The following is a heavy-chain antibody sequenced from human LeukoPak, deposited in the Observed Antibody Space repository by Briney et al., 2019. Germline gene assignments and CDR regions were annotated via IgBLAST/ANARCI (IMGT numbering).Heavy chain of an antibody. CDR3: ATDFYDST. J-gene: IGHJ5*02. V-gene: IGHV3-15*01. Sequence: PGGSLRLSCAASGFTFSSYAMSWVRQAPGKGLEWVGRIRSNSDGGTMDYVAPVKGRFTLSRDDSKTTLYLQMNSLQTEDTAVYYCATDFYDSTWGQGTLVTVSS. CDR1: GFTFSSYA. CDR2: IRSNSDGGTM. D-gene: IGHD3-22*01.